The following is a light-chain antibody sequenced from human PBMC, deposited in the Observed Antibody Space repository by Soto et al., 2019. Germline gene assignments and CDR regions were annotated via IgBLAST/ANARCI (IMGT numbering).Light chain of an antibody. CDR2: RNN. CDR1: SSSIGSNN. V-gene: IGLV1-47*01. J-gene: IGLJ1*01. Sequence: QSVLTQPPSASGTPGQRVPISCSGSSSSIGSNNVYWYHQLPGTAPKLLIYRNNQRPSGVPDRFSGSKSGTSASLAISGLRSEDEADYYCAAWDDSVSGYVFGTGTKVTVL. CDR3: AAWDDSVSGYV.